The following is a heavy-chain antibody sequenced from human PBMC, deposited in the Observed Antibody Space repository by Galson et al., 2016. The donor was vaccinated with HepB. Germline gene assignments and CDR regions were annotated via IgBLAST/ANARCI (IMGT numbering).Heavy chain of an antibody. CDR2: INGDGSTK. Sequence: SLRLSCAASGFTFSSYAMSWVRQAPGKGLEWVASINGDGSTKYYVDSVKGRFTISRDNAKNSLYLQMNSLRAEDTAVYYCASDYWFYWGQGTLVTVS. CDR3: ASDYWFY. V-gene: IGHV3-7*01. D-gene: IGHD2-8*02. J-gene: IGHJ4*02. CDR1: GFTFSSYA.